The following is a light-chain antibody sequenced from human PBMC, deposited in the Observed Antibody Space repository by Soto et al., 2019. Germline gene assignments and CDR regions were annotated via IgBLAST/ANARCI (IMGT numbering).Light chain of an antibody. V-gene: IGLV2-14*01. Sequence: QSALTQPASVSGSPGQSITISCTGTSSDVGGYNYVSWYQQHPGKAPKLMIYEVSNRPSGVSNRFSGSKSGNTASLTISGLQAQDAADYYCSSYTSSSTLHYVFGTGTKLTVL. CDR3: SSYTSSSTLHYV. J-gene: IGLJ1*01. CDR1: SSDVGGYNY. CDR2: EVS.